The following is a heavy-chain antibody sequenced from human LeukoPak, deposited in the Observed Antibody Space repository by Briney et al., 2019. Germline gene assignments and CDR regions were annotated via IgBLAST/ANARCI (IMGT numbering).Heavy chain of an antibody. CDR3: ARVEDHNWFDP. CDR1: GGSISSSSYY. Sequence: PSETLSLTCTVSGGSISSSSYYWGWIRQPPGKGLVWIGSIFYSGSTYYNPSLKSRVTISVDTSKNQFSLKLSSVTAADTAVYYCARVEDHNWFDPWGQGTLVTVSS. V-gene: IGHV4-39*07. J-gene: IGHJ5*02. CDR2: IFYSGST.